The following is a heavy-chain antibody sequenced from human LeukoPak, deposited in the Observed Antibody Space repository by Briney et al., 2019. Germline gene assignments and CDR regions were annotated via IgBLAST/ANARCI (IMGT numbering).Heavy chain of an antibody. CDR1: GYTFTSYG. CDR3: ARDGYYDILTGYYSPNRSYYYYYGMDV. Sequence: ASVKVSCKASGYTFTSYGISWVRQAPGQGREWVGWIGAYNGNTNYAQKLQGRVTMTTDTSTSTAYMELRSLRSDDTAVYYCARDGYYDILTGYYSPNRSYYYYYGMDVWGQGTTVTVSS. J-gene: IGHJ6*02. CDR2: IGAYNGNT. D-gene: IGHD3-9*01. V-gene: IGHV1-18*01.